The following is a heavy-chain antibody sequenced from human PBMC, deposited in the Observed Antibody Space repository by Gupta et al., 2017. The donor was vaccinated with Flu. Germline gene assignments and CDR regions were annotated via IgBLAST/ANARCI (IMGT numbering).Heavy chain of an antibody. V-gene: IGHV4-39*01. D-gene: IGHD6-19*01. CDR2: IYYSGST. CDR3: ARRASSGWYVGGAFDY. Sequence: KPSETLSLTCTVSGGSISSSRYYWDWIRQPPGKGLEWIGSIYYSGSTYYNPSLKSRVTISVDTSKNQFSLKLSSVTAADTAVYYCARRASSGWYVGGAFDYWGQGTLVTVSS. J-gene: IGHJ4*02. CDR1: GGSISSSRYY.